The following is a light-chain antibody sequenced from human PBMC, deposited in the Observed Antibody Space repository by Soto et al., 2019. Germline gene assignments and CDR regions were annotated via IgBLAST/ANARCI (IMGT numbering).Light chain of an antibody. V-gene: IGKV3-15*01. CDR1: QSVSSN. J-gene: IGKJ2*01. CDR2: GAS. CDR3: QQYNNWPYT. Sequence: EIVMTQSPATLSVSPGERAALSCRASQSVSSNFAWYQQKPGQAPRLLIYGASTRATGIPARFSGSGSGTEFTLTISSLQSEEFAFYYCQQYNNWPYTFGQGTKLEI.